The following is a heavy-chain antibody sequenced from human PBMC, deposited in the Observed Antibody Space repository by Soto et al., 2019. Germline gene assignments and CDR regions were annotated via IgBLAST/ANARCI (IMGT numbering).Heavy chain of an antibody. D-gene: IGHD6-6*01. V-gene: IGHV4-31*03. CDR3: ARVVGSSSNYYFDY. Sequence: ASETLSLTCTVSGGSISSGGYYWSWIRQHPGKGLEWIGCIYYSGSTYYNPSLKSRVTISVDTSKNQFSLKLSSVTAADTAVYYCARVVGSSSNYYFDYWGQGTLVTVSS. CDR1: GGSISSGGYY. CDR2: IYYSGST. J-gene: IGHJ4*02.